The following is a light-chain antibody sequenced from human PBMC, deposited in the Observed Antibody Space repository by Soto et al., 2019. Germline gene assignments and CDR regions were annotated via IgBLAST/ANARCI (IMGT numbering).Light chain of an antibody. V-gene: IGKV3-20*01. J-gene: IGKJ4*01. CDR3: QQYGSAVT. CDR2: DAS. Sequence: DIVLTQSPGTLSLSPGERATLSCRASQSVRSRYLAWYQQKAGQAPRLLIYDASRRATGIPDRFSGSGSGTDCALTISGLEPEDFAVYYWQQYGSAVTFVGGTKVEIK. CDR1: QSVRSRY.